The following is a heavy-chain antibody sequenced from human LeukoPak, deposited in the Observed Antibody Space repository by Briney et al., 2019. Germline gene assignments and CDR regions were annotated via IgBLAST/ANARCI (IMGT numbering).Heavy chain of an antibody. CDR2: IRYDGSNK. J-gene: IGHJ6*03. Sequence: PGGSLRLSCAASGFTFSSYGMHWVRQAPGKGLEWVAFIRYDGSNKYYADSVKGRFTISRDNSKNTLYLQMNSLRAEDTAVYYCAKAGLGILYSYYMDVWGKGTTATVSS. CDR1: GFTFSSYG. D-gene: IGHD2-15*01. CDR3: AKAGLGILYSYYMDV. V-gene: IGHV3-30*02.